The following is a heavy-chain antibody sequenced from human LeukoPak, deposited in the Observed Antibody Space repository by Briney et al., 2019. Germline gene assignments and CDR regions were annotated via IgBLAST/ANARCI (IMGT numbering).Heavy chain of an antibody. V-gene: IGHV4-39*07. CDR1: GGSISSSSYY. CDR3: ARDWRWLQLGVDY. D-gene: IGHD5-24*01. J-gene: IGHJ4*02. CDR2: IYYSGST. Sequence: SETLSLTCTVSGGSISSSSYYWGWIRQPPVKRLEWIGSIYYSGSTYYNPSLKSRVTISVDTSKNQFSLKLSSVTAADTAVYYCARDWRWLQLGVDYWGQGTLVTVFS.